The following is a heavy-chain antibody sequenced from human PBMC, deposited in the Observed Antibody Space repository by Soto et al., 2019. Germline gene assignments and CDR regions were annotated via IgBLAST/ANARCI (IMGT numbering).Heavy chain of an antibody. CDR2: INPSGGST. CDR3: ATERTETAMVSGLNDY. D-gene: IGHD5-18*01. CDR1: GYTFTSYY. Sequence: ASVKVSCKASGYTFTSYYMQWVRQAPGYGLQWMGIINPSGGSTSYAQKFQGRVTMTRDTATSTVYMELSTLRSEDTAVYYCATERTETAMVSGLNDYWG. J-gene: IGHJ4*01. V-gene: IGHV1-46*01.